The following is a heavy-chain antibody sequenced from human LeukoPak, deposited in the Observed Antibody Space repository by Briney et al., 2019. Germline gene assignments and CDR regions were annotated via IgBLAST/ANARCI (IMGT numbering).Heavy chain of an antibody. CDR3: ARGYYDSSGYWGYYFDY. V-gene: IGHV1-18*01. Sequence: ASVKVSCKASGYTFSSHGISWVRQAPGQGLEWMGRISAYNVNTNYAQKFQGRVTMTTDTSTSTACMELRSLRSDDTAVYYCARGYYDSSGYWGYYFDYWGQGTLVTVSS. CDR1: GYTFSSHG. J-gene: IGHJ4*02. D-gene: IGHD3-22*01. CDR2: ISAYNVNT.